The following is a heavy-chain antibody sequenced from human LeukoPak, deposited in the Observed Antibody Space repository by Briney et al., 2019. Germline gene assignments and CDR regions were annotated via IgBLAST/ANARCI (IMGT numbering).Heavy chain of an antibody. CDR1: GYTFTSYY. CDR3: ARAQAQAYGSGSYYIPVISGSDY. V-gene: IGHV1-46*01. CDR2: INPSGGST. D-gene: IGHD3-10*01. J-gene: IGHJ4*02. Sequence: ASVKVSCKASGYTFTSYYMHWVRQAPGQGLEWMGIINPSGGSTSYAQKFQGRVTMTRDTSSSTVYMELSSLRSEDTAVYYCARAQAQAYGSGSYYIPVISGSDYWGQGTLVTVSS.